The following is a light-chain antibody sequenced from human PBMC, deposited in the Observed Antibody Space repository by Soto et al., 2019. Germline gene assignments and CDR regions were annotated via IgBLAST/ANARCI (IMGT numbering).Light chain of an antibody. CDR3: QQYGGSPYT. CDR1: QSISSTY. Sequence: EIVLTQSPGTLSLSPGERATLSCRASQSISSTYFAWYQQKPGQAPRLLIYAASSRATGIPDRFSGSGSGADFTLTISRLEPEDFGVYYCQQYGGSPYTFGQGTKLEIK. CDR2: AAS. V-gene: IGKV3-20*01. J-gene: IGKJ2*01.